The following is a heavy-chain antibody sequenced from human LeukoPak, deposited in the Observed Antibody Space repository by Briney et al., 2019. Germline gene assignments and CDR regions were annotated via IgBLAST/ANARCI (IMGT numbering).Heavy chain of an antibody. Sequence: GDSLKISCKASGYRFTSYWIGWVRQMPGKGLDWMGVIHPGEYERRYSPSFEGQVTISADKSISTAYMQWSSLKASDTAMYYCARHAPLVRGVIYYFDHWGQGTLVTVSS. CDR2: IHPGEYER. D-gene: IGHD3-10*01. CDR1: GYRFTSYW. CDR3: ARHAPLVRGVIYYFDH. V-gene: IGHV5-51*01. J-gene: IGHJ4*02.